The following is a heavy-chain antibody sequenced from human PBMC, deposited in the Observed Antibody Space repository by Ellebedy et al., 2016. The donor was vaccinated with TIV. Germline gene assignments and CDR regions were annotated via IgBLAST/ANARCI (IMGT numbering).Heavy chain of an antibody. CDR3: AKRGSSSPYNMDV. J-gene: IGHJ6*02. CDR2: FGHDSRI. Sequence: GESLKISCAASGFTFNIYSLNWFRQAPGKGLEWVSYFGHDSRIVYAESVRGRFTISRDNSKNTLYLQVNSLRPEDTGVYYCAKRGSSSPYNMDVWGQGTTVTVSS. V-gene: IGHV3-48*01. CDR1: GFTFNIYS. D-gene: IGHD2-2*01.